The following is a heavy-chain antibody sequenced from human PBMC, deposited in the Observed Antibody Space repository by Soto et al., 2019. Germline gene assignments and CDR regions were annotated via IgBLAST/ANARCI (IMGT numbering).Heavy chain of an antibody. CDR3: ARQRESGSYYFDY. Sequence: SETLSLTCTVSGGSISSSSYYWGWLRQPPGKGLEWIGSIYYSGSTYYNPSLKSRVTISVDTSKNQFSLKLSSVTAADTAVYYCARQRESGSYYFDYWGQGTLVTVSS. V-gene: IGHV4-39*01. D-gene: IGHD1-26*01. CDR1: GGSISSSSYY. CDR2: IYYSGST. J-gene: IGHJ4*02.